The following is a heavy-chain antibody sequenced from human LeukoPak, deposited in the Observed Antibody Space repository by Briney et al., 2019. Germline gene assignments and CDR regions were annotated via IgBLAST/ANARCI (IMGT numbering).Heavy chain of an antibody. CDR3: ARDYDFWSGSYYYYYMGV. Sequence: ASVKVSCKASGGTFSSYAISWVRQAPGQGLEWMGWISAYNGNTNYAQKLQGRVTMTTDTSTSTAYMELSSLRSEDTAVYYCARDYDFWSGSYYYYYMGVWGKGTTVTVSS. CDR2: ISAYNGNT. J-gene: IGHJ6*03. D-gene: IGHD3-3*01. V-gene: IGHV1-18*01. CDR1: GGTFSSYA.